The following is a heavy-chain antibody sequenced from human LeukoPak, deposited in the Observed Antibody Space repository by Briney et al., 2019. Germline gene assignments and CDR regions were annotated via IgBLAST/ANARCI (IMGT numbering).Heavy chain of an antibody. D-gene: IGHD3-10*02. Sequence: GGSLRLSCAASGFTFSSYGMHWVRQAPGKGLEWVAVIWYDGSNKYYADSVKGRFTISRDNSKNTLYLQMNSLRAEDTAVYCCANTMFGDWGQGTLVTVSS. CDR1: GFTFSSYG. CDR2: IWYDGSNK. J-gene: IGHJ4*02. CDR3: ANTMFGD. V-gene: IGHV3-33*06.